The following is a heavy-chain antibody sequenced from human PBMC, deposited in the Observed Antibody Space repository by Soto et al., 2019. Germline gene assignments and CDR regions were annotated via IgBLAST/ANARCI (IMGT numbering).Heavy chain of an antibody. CDR3: ARDSIVWGAYYYDSSGYFYFDY. D-gene: IGHD3-22*01. V-gene: IGHV3-21*04. CDR1: GFSFSSYT. CDR2: ISAGSIYI. Sequence: AGGSLRLSCEASGFSFSSYTMNWVRQAPGKGLEWVSSISAGSIYIYYPDSVKGRFTISRDNAKNSLYLQMNSLRAEDTAVYYCARDSIVWGAYYYDSSGYFYFDYWGQGTLVTVSS. J-gene: IGHJ4*02.